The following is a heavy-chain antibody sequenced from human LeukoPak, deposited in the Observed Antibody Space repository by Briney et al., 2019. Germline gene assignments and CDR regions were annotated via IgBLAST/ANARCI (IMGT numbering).Heavy chain of an antibody. CDR1: GFTVSSNY. CDR3: ARDFGSSGYYLDY. CDR2: IYSGGST. Sequence: PGGSLRLSCAASGFTVSSNYMSWVRQAPGKGLEWVSIIYSGGSTYYADSVRGRFTISRDNSKNTLYLQMNSLRAEDTAVYYCARDFGSSGYYLDYRGQGTLVTVSS. D-gene: IGHD3-22*01. J-gene: IGHJ4*02. V-gene: IGHV3-53*01.